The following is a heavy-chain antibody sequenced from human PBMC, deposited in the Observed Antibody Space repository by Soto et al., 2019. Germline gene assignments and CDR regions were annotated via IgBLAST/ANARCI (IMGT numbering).Heavy chain of an antibody. CDR3: AMVPAAPHWVYYFGMVV. CDR2: IYNTGST. D-gene: IGHD2-2*01. V-gene: IGHV4-59*12. J-gene: IGHJ6*02. CDR1: GVSISSYY. Sequence: SETLSLTFTVSGVSISSYYWSWIRQPPGKALEWIGYIYNTGSTNYNPSLKGRVTISIDSSKNQFSLKLTSVTAADTAVYYCAMVPAAPHWVYYFGMVVWGQGTTVTVSS.